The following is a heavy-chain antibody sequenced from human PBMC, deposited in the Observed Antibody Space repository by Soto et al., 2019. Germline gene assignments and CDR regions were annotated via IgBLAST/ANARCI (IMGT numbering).Heavy chain of an antibody. CDR3: VRDLLGSGGHFDY. V-gene: IGHV3-33*01. Sequence: LRLSCAASGFIFSSFGMHWVRQAPGKGLEWVAHIWYDGSNTYYADSVKGRFTISRDNSRNTLYLQMNSLRAEDTAVYHCVRDLLGSGGHFDYWGQGTPVTVSS. J-gene: IGHJ4*02. D-gene: IGHD7-27*01. CDR1: GFIFSSFG. CDR2: IWYDGSNT.